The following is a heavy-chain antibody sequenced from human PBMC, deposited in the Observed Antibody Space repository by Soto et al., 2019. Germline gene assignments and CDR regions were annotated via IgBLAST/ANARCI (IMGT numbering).Heavy chain of an antibody. CDR3: ARGVAPPGLDY. J-gene: IGHJ4*02. CDR2: IWYDGSNK. D-gene: IGHD3-10*01. V-gene: IGHV3-33*01. Sequence: SLSLSCAASGFTFSSYGMYWVRQAPGKGLEWVAVIWYDGSNKYYADSVKGRFTISRDNSKNTLYLQMNSLRADYLFVDEGARGVAPPGLDYWGQRTLDTVSS. CDR1: GFTFSSYG.